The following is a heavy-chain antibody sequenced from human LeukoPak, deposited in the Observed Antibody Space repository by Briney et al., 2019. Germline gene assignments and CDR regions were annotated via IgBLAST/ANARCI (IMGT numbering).Heavy chain of an antibody. CDR1: GFTFSSYW. J-gene: IGHJ4*02. Sequence: GGSLRLSCAASGFTFSSYWMHWVRQAPGKGLEWVSGIGGSGGDTYYADSVEGRFTISRDNSENTLFLQMNSLRAEDTAVYFCARDYFAFSRYFDYWGQGTLVTVSS. V-gene: IGHV3-23*01. D-gene: IGHD2/OR15-2a*01. CDR3: ARDYFAFSRYFDY. CDR2: IGGSGGDT.